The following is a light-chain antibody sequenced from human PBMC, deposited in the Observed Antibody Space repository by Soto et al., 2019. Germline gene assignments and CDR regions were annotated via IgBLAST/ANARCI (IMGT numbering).Light chain of an antibody. CDR2: KAS. V-gene: IGKV1-5*03. CDR1: QSISSW. Sequence: DIQMTQSPSTLSASVGDRVTITCRASQSISSWLAWYQQKPGKAPNLLIYKASSLESGVPSRFSGSGSGTEFTLTINSLQPDDSATYYCQQYGSYSRTFGQGTKVEIK. J-gene: IGKJ1*01. CDR3: QQYGSYSRT.